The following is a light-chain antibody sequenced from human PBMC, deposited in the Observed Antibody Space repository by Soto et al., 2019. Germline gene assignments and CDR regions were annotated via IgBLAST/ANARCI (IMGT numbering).Light chain of an antibody. J-gene: IGKJ1*01. CDR2: EAS. CDR3: QQYHTFPT. Sequence: DIQMTQSPFSLSASVGDRVTITCRATQDIKTWLNWYQEKPGRVPKLLIYEASILESGVPSRFSGSGSGADFTLTFSSLQPDDFATYYCQQYHTFPTFGQGTKVDIK. V-gene: IGKV1-5*03. CDR1: QDIKTW.